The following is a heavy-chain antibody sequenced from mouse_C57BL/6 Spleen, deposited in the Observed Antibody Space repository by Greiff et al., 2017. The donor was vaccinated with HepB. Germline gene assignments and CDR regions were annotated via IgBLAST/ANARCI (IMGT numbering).Heavy chain of an antibody. V-gene: IGHV10-1*01. Sequence: EVQLQQSGGGLVQPKGSLKLSCAASGFSFNTYAMNWVRQAPGKGLEWVARIRSKSNNYATYYADSVKDRFTISRDDSESMLYLQMNNLKTEDTAMYYCVRHAFYYYAMDYWGQGTSVTVSS. CDR3: VRHAFYYYAMDY. CDR2: IRSKSNNYAT. CDR1: GFSFNTYA. J-gene: IGHJ4*01.